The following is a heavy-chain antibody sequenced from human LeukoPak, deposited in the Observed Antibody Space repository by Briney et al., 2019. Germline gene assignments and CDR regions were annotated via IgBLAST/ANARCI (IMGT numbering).Heavy chain of an antibody. J-gene: IGHJ4*02. CDR2: ISGSGGST. V-gene: IGHV3-23*01. Sequence: GGSLRLSCAASGFTFSSYAMSWVRQAPGKGLEWVSAISGSGGSTYYADSVKGRFTISRDNSKNTLYLQMNSLRAEDTAVYYCAKAPMYYDILTGYYMAENLNFDYWGQGTLVTVSS. CDR1: GFTFSSYA. CDR3: AKAPMYYDILTGYYMAENLNFDY. D-gene: IGHD3-9*01.